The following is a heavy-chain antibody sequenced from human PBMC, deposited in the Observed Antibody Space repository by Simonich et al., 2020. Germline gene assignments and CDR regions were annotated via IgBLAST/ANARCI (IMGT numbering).Heavy chain of an antibody. CDR3: ARDGLGTAYYYYMDV. D-gene: IGHD7-27*01. V-gene: IGHV3-7*01. CDR1: GFTFSSYW. J-gene: IGHJ6*03. CDR2: IKQEGSEK. Sequence: EVQLVESGGGLVQPGGSLRLSCAASGFTFSSYWMSWVRQAPGKGLGWGANIKQEGSEKCYVDSVKGRFTISVDNAKNSLYLQMNSLRAEDTAVYYCARDGLGTAYYYYMDVWGKGTTVTVSS.